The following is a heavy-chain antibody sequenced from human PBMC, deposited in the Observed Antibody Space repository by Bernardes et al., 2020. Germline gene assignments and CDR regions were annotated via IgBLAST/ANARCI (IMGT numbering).Heavy chain of an antibody. CDR2: IYYSGST. D-gene: IGHD2-8*02. V-gene: IGHV4-59*01. J-gene: IGHJ6*04. CDR1: GGSISSYY. CDR3: ARDGRYCTGGVCYSASYYYYYGMDV. Sequence: SETLSLTCTVSGGSISSYYWSWIRQPPGKGLEWIGYIYYSGSTNYNPSLKSRVTISVDTSKNQFSLKLSSVTAADTAVYYCARDGRYCTGGVCYSASYYYYYGMDVWGKGTTVTVSS.